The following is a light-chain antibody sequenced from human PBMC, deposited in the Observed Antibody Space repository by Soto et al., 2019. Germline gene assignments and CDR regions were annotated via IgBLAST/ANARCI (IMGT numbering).Light chain of an antibody. Sequence: IQMNQSPSTLSASVLDIVTITFLAGQSISSWLAWYQQKPGKAPKLLIYKASTLESGVPLRFSGSGSGTEFTLTISSLQTDDFATYYCQQYNSYWTFGQGTKVDIK. J-gene: IGKJ1*01. CDR2: KAS. V-gene: IGKV1-5*03. CDR3: QQYNSYWT. CDR1: QSISSW.